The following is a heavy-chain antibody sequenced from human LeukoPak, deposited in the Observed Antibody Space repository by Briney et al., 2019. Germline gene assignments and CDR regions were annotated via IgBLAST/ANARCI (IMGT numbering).Heavy chain of an antibody. CDR2: INPNSGGT. CDR1: GYTFTRYD. V-gene: IGHV1-2*02. J-gene: IGHJ4*02. Sequence: ASVKVSCKASGYTFTRYDMNWVRQATGQGLEWMGWINPNSGGTNYAQKFQGRVTMTRDTSISTAYMELSRLRSDDTAVYYCKYGDYEDVDYWGQGTLVTVSS. D-gene: IGHD4-17*01. CDR3: KYGDYEDVDY.